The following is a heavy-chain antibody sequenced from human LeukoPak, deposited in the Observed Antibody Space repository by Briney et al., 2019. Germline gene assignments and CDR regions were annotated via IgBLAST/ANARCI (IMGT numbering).Heavy chain of an antibody. D-gene: IGHD2-2*01. V-gene: IGHV4-59*08. CDR3: ARHYCSSTSCPFDY. CDR1: GGSISSYY. CDR2: IYYSGST. J-gene: IGHJ4*02. Sequence: TSETLSLTCTVSGGSISSYYWSWIRQPPGKGLEWIGYIYYSGSTNYNPSLKSRVTISVDTSKNQFSLKLSSVTAADTAVYYCARHYCSSTSCPFDYWGQGTLVTVSS.